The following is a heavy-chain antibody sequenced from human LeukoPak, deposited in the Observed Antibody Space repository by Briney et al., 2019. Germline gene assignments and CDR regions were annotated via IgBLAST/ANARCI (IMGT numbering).Heavy chain of an antibody. CDR3: ARAGSHWCFDL. CDR1: GGSFSGYY. CDR2: IYYSGST. Sequence: SETLSLTCAVYGGSFSGYYWSWIRQPPGKGLEWIGYIYYSGSTYYNPSLKSRVTISVDTSKNQFSLKLSSVTAADTAVYYCARAGSHWCFDLWGRGTLVTVSS. J-gene: IGHJ2*01. V-gene: IGHV4-30-4*01.